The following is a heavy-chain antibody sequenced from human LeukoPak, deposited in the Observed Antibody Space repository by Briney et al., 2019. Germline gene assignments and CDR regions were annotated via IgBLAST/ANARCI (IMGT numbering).Heavy chain of an antibody. CDR3: ASRDDFWSGYSFDY. CDR1: GFTLSSYA. D-gene: IGHD3-3*01. CDR2: ISYDGSNK. Sequence: GGSLRLSCAASGFTLSSYAMHWVRQAPGKGLEWVAVISYDGSNKYYADSVKGRFTISRDNSKNTLYLQMNSLRAEDTAVYYCASRDDFWSGYSFDYWGQGTLVTVSS. V-gene: IGHV3-30-3*01. J-gene: IGHJ4*02.